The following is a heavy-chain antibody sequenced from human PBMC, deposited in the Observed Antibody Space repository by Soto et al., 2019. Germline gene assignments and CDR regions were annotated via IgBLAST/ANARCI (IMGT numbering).Heavy chain of an antibody. Sequence: GESLRLSCAASGFTFSTYAMNWVRRAPGKGLEWVSTLSGSGGTTYHADSVKGRFTISRDNSKNTLYLQMNSVRTEDTAVYYCAKDLESGYNYGPFDSWGQGTLVTVSS. D-gene: IGHD5-18*01. CDR1: GFTFSTYA. CDR2: LSGSGGTT. CDR3: AKDLESGYNYGPFDS. V-gene: IGHV3-23*01. J-gene: IGHJ4*02.